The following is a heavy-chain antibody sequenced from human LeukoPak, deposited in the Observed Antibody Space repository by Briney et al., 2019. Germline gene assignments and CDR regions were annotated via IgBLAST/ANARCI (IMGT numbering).Heavy chain of an antibody. Sequence: ASVKVSCKASGYTLISYGITWVRQAPGQGLEWMGWISPYTTKTNYAQSLQGRVTMTTDTSTSTAYMELRSLRSDDTAVYYCGREGGVEPTAPPDYYPYQMDVWGKGTTVTVSS. V-gene: IGHV1-18*01. CDR2: ISPYTTKT. CDR1: GYTLISYG. CDR3: GREGGVEPTAPPDYYPYQMDV. J-gene: IGHJ6*03. D-gene: IGHD3-16*01.